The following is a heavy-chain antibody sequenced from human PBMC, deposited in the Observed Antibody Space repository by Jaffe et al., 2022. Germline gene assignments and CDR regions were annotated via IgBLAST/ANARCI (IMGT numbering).Heavy chain of an antibody. D-gene: IGHD6-13*01. J-gene: IGHJ6*03. CDR3: AKDQQLILGYFYYHYMDV. Sequence: EVQLLESGGGLVQPGESLRLSCAASGFTFSSYAMSWVRQAPGRGLEWVSTISGSGGSTYYADSVKGRFTISRDNSKNTLYLQMNSLRAEDTAVYYCAKDQQLILGYFYYHYMDVWGKGTTVTVSS. CDR2: ISGSGGST. CDR1: GFTFSSYA. V-gene: IGHV3-23*01.